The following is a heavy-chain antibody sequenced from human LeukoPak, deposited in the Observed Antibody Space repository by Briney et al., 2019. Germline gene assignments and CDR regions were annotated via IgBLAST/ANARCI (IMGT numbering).Heavy chain of an antibody. J-gene: IGHJ3*02. Sequence: GGSLRLSCAASGFTFSSYAMSWVRQAPGRGREWVSAISGRGGSTYYAASVKGRFTISRDNSKNTLYLQMNSLRAEDTAVYYCAKGYDILTGYYIGSGDDAYDIWGQGTMVTVSS. D-gene: IGHD3-9*01. V-gene: IGHV3-23*01. CDR1: GFTFSSYA. CDR2: ISGRGGST. CDR3: AKGYDILTGYYIGSGDDAYDI.